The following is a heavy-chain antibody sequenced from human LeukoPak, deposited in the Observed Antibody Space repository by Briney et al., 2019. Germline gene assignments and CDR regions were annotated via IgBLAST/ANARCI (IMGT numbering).Heavy chain of an antibody. J-gene: IGHJ5*02. CDR3: ARGGNSYPGYFDP. D-gene: IGHD5-18*01. V-gene: IGHV4-38-2*02. Sequence: SETLSLTCTVSGYSISSGYYWGWIRQPPGKGLEWIGSIYHSGSTYYNPSLKSRVTISVDTSKNQFSLMLTSVTAADTAVYYCARGGNSYPGYFDPWGQGTLVTVSS. CDR2: IYHSGST. CDR1: GYSISSGYY.